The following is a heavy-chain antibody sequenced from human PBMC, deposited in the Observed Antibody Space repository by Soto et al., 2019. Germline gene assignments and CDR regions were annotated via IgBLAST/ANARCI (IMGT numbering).Heavy chain of an antibody. V-gene: IGHV4-31*03. D-gene: IGHD3-10*01. CDR1: GGSISSGGYY. J-gene: IGHJ6*02. CDR3: ARDSLGALGDYYYGMDV. Sequence: PSETLSLTCTVSGGSISSGGYYWSCIRQHPGKGLEWIGYIYYSGSTYYNPSLKSRVTISVDTSKNQFSLKLGSVTAADTAVYYCARDSLGALGDYYYGMDVWGQGTTVTVSS. CDR2: IYYSGST.